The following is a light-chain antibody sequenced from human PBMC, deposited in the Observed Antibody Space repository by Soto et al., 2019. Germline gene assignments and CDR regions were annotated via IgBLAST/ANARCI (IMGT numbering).Light chain of an antibody. CDR3: QQYNNWPPEYT. Sequence: EIVMTQSPATLSVSPGERATLSCRASQSVRTNLAWYQQKLGQAPRLLIYDASTRATGIPARFSGSGSGTEFTLTISSLQSEDFAVYYCQQYNNWPPEYTFGQGTNLAIK. CDR1: QSVRTN. CDR2: DAS. J-gene: IGKJ2*01. V-gene: IGKV3-15*01.